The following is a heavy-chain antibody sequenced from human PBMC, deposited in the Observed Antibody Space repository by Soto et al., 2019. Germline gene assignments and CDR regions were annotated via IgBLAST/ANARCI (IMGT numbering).Heavy chain of an antibody. J-gene: IGHJ6*02. CDR1: GGSFSGYY. Sequence: QVQLQQWGAGLLKPSETLSLTCAVYGGSFSGYYWSWIRQPPGKGLEWIGEINHSGSTNYNPSLKSRVTISVDTSKNQFSLKLSSVTAADTAVYYCASNKDEDYGDYAHPGMDVWGQGTTVTVSS. CDR3: ASNKDEDYGDYAHPGMDV. V-gene: IGHV4-34*01. CDR2: INHSGST. D-gene: IGHD4-17*01.